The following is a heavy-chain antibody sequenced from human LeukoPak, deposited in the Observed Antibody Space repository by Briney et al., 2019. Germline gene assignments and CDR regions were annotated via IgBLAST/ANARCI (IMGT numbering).Heavy chain of an antibody. Sequence: GGSLRLSCAASGFTFSSYGISWVRQAPGQGLEWVSAISGSGGSTYYADSVKGRFTISRDNSKNTLYLQMNSLRAEDTAVYYCAKDGVSGSCFDYWGQGTLVTVSS. CDR1: GFTFSSYG. CDR3: AKDGVSGSCFDY. CDR2: ISGSGGST. V-gene: IGHV3-23*01. J-gene: IGHJ4*02. D-gene: IGHD3-10*01.